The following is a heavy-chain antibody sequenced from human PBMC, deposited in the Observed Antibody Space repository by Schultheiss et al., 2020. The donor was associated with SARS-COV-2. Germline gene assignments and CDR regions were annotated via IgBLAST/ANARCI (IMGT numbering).Heavy chain of an antibody. D-gene: IGHD6-13*01. Sequence: GGSLRLSCAASGFTFDDYAMHWVRQAPGKGLEWVSGIGTAGDTYYPGSVKGRFTISRDISKNTLYLQMNSLRAEDTAVYYCAREGYSSSWTFDYWGQGTLVTVSS. CDR2: IGTAGDT. CDR3: AREGYSSSWTFDY. J-gene: IGHJ4*02. CDR1: GFTFDDYA. V-gene: IGHV3-23*01.